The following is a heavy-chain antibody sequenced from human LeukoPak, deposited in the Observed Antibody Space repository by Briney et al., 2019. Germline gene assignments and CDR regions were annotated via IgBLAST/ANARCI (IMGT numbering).Heavy chain of an antibody. CDR3: ARGGNIVVVPTHDY. CDR1: GFTFSSYA. V-gene: IGHV3-30-3*01. D-gene: IGHD2-2*01. J-gene: IGHJ4*02. Sequence: PGGSLGLSCAASGFTFSSYAMHWVRQAPGKGLEWVAVISYDGSNKYYADSVKGRFTISRDNSKNTLYLQMNSLRAEDTAVYYCARGGNIVVVPTHDYWGQGTLVTVSS. CDR2: ISYDGSNK.